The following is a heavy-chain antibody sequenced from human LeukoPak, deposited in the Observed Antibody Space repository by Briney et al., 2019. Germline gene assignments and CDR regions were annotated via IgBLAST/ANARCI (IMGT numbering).Heavy chain of an antibody. CDR1: GGSISSSSYY. J-gene: IGHJ6*03. CDR3: ARLGYGYGYYYYYYYMDV. D-gene: IGHD3-16*01. CDR2: IYYSGST. Sequence: SETLSLTCTVSGGSISSSSYYWGWIRQPPGKGLEWIGSIYYSGSTYYNPSLKSRVTISVDTSKNQFSLKLSSVTAADTTVYYCARLGYGYGYYYYYYYMDVWGKGTTVTVSS. V-gene: IGHV4-39*01.